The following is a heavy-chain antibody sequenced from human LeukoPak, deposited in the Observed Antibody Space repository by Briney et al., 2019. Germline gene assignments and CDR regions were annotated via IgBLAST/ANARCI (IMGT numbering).Heavy chain of an antibody. CDR2: IYTSGST. CDR1: GGSISSGSYY. D-gene: IGHD6-13*01. Sequence: SETLSLTCTVSGGSISSGSYYWSWIRQPAGKGLEWIGRIYTSGSTNYNPSLKSRVTISVDTSKNQFSLKLSSVTAADTAVYYCAREGYSGSWYYDHSYMDVWGKGTTVTVSS. J-gene: IGHJ6*03. CDR3: AREGYSGSWYYDHSYMDV. V-gene: IGHV4-61*02.